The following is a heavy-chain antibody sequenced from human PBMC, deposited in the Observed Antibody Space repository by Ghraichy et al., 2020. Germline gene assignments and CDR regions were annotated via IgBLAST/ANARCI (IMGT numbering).Heavy chain of an antibody. Sequence: SCAASGFTFDDYAMHWVRQAPGKGLEWVSLITWDGATTSYADSVKGRFTISRDNNKNSLTLQMNSLRTEDTALDYCAKDIVVVPADYYGMAVWGQGTTVIVSS. CDR3: AKDIVVVPADYYGMAV. J-gene: IGHJ6*02. CDR1: GFTFDDYA. D-gene: IGHD2-2*01. CDR2: ITWDGATT. V-gene: IGHV3-43*02.